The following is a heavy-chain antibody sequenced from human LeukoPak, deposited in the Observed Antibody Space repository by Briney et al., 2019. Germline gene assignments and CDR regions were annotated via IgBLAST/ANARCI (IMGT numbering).Heavy chain of an antibody. CDR3: ARPMVQYSSSWNIFDY. V-gene: IGHV3-30-3*01. D-gene: IGHD6-13*01. Sequence: GGSLRLSCAASGFTFSSYAMHWVRQAPGKGLEWVAVISYDGSNKYYADSVKGRFTISRDNAKNSLHLQMNSLRAEDTAVYYCARPMVQYSSSWNIFDYWGQGTLVTVSS. CDR2: ISYDGSNK. J-gene: IGHJ4*02. CDR1: GFTFSSYA.